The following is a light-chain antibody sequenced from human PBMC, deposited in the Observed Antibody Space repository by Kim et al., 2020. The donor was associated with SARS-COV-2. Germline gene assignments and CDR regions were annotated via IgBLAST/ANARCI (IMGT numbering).Light chain of an antibody. CDR2: RDV. Sequence: QKVSISCTGSSSNIGAGYDVHWYKQLPGTAPKVFLYRDVKRPSGVPDRFSGSRSGPSASLVISGLQVDDEGDYYCQSYDTRVSGSVFGGGTQLTVL. CDR1: SSNIGAGYD. V-gene: IGLV1-40*01. J-gene: IGLJ3*02. CDR3: QSYDTRVSGSV.